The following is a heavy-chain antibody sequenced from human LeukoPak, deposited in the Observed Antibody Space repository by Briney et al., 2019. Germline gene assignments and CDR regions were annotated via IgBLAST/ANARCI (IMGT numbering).Heavy chain of an antibody. J-gene: IGHJ4*02. Sequence: SVKVSCKAPGGTFSSYAINWVRQAPGQGPEWMGGIIPIFGRANYAQKFQGRVTMTTDESTSTAYMELSSLRSEDTAVYYCARVFARSGEISGSYFYYWGQGTLVTVSS. CDR2: IIPIFGRA. CDR1: GGTFSSYA. CDR3: ARVFARSGEISGSYFYY. V-gene: IGHV1-69*05. D-gene: IGHD1-26*01.